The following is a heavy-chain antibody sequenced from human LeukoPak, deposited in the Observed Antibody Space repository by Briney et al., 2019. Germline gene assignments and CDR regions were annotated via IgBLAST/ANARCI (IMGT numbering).Heavy chain of an antibody. CDR2: IYTSGST. J-gene: IGHJ4*02. Sequence: PSETLSLTCTVSGGSISSYYWSWIRQPAGKGLEWIGRIYTSGSTNYHPSLQSRVTMSVDTSKTQSSLKLSSVTAADTAVYYCARDLRLVGFAYWGQGTLVTVSS. CDR1: GGSISSYY. CDR3: ARDLRLVGFAY. D-gene: IGHD6-19*01. V-gene: IGHV4-4*07.